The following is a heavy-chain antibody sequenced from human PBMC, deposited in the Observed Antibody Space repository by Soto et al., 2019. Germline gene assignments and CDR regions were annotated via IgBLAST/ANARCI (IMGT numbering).Heavy chain of an antibody. CDR2: IYYSGST. D-gene: IGHD6-19*01. CDR3: ARWAKDSSGWLFDY. Sequence: SETLSLTCTVSGGSISSYYWSWIRQPPGKGLEWIGYIYYSGSTNYNPSLKSRVTISVDTSKNQFSLKLSSVTAADTAVYYCARWAKDSSGWLFDYWGQGTLVTVSS. V-gene: IGHV4-59*08. CDR1: GGSISSYY. J-gene: IGHJ4*02.